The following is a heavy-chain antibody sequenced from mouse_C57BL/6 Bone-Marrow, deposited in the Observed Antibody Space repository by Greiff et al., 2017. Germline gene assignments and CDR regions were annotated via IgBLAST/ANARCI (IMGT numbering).Heavy chain of an antibody. D-gene: IGHD1-1*01. CDR2: IYPRSGNT. Sequence: QVQLKQSGAELARPGASVKLSCKASGYTFTSYGINWVKQRTGQGLEWIGEIYPRSGNTYYNEKFKGKATLTADKSSSTAYMELRSLTSEDSAVYFCARWHYGSRAYWGQGTLVTVSA. CDR1: GYTFTSYG. CDR3: ARWHYGSRAY. V-gene: IGHV1-81*01. J-gene: IGHJ3*01.